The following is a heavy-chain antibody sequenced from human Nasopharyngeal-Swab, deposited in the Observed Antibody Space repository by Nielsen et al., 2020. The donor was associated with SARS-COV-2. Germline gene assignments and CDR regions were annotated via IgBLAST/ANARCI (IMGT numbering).Heavy chain of an antibody. Sequence: SETLSLTCTVSGGSISSYYWSWIRQPPGKGLEWIGYIYYSGSTNYNPSLKSRVTISVDTSKNQFSLKLSSVTAADTAVYYRARVPYEGGDYYYYYMDVWGKGTTVTVSS. CDR3: ARVPYEGGDYYYYYMDV. CDR2: IYYSGST. V-gene: IGHV4-59*01. J-gene: IGHJ6*03. D-gene: IGHD5-12*01. CDR1: GGSISSYY.